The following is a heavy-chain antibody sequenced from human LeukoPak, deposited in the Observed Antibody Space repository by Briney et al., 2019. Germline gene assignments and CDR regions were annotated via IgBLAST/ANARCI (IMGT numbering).Heavy chain of an antibody. D-gene: IGHD3-22*01. Sequence: GGSLRLSCAASGFTVSSNYMSWVRQAPGQGLEWVSVIYSGGSTYYADSVKGRFTISRDNSKNTLYLQMNSLRAEDTAVYYCARSGHYDSSGYSDYWGQGTLVTVSS. V-gene: IGHV3-66*02. J-gene: IGHJ4*02. CDR1: GFTVSSNY. CDR2: IYSGGST. CDR3: ARSGHYDSSGYSDY.